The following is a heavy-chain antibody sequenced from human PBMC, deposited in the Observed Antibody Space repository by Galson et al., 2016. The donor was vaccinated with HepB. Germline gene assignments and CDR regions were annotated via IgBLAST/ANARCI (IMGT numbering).Heavy chain of an antibody. CDR3: ARVLWPSHSEVVSAY. Sequence: SLRLSCAASGFNFSDYAMHWVRQAPGKGLEWVAIISYNGNNKYFADSVKGRFTISRDNSRNTLYLQMNSLSAEDTAVYFCARVLWPSHSEVVSAYWGQGTLVTVSS. CDR1: GFNFSDYA. J-gene: IGHJ4*02. V-gene: IGHV3-30-3*01. CDR2: ISYNGNNK. D-gene: IGHD2-15*01.